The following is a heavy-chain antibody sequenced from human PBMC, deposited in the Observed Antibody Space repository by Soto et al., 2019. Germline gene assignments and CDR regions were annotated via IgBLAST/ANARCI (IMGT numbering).Heavy chain of an antibody. J-gene: IGHJ5*02. Sequence: PSETLSLTCAVYGGSFSGYYWSWIRQPPGKGPEWIGEINHSGSTYYNPSLKSRVTISVDRSKNQFSLKLSSVTAADTAVYYCARVTDRWGQGTLVSVSS. CDR2: INHSGST. V-gene: IGHV4-34*01. CDR3: ARVTDR. CDR1: GGSFSGYY.